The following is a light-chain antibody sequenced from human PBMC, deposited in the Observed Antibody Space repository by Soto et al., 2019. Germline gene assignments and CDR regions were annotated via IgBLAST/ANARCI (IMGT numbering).Light chain of an antibody. CDR2: EVN. CDR3: CSYAGSNSLI. Sequence: QSVLTQPASVSGSPGQSITISCTGTNGDVGGYDHVSWYQRYPGEAPKLMIYEVNKRPSGISNRFSGSKSGNTASLTISGLQAEDEAEYDCCSYAGSNSLIFGAGTKLTVL. CDR1: NGDVGGYDH. J-gene: IGLJ2*01. V-gene: IGLV2-23*02.